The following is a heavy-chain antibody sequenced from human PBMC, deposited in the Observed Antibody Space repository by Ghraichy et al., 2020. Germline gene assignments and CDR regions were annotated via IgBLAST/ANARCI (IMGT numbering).Heavy chain of an antibody. CDR1: GYTFTSYG. J-gene: IGHJ4*02. CDR3: TRGSPGQQLVPDS. CDR2: INPKSGGT. Sequence: ASVKVSCKASGYTFTSYGISWVRLAPGQGLEWMGWINPKSGGTNYAQKFQGRVTMTRDTSISTVYMALSSLTSDDTAVYYCTRGSPGQQLVPDSWGQGTLVTVSS. V-gene: IGHV1-2*02. D-gene: IGHD6-13*01.